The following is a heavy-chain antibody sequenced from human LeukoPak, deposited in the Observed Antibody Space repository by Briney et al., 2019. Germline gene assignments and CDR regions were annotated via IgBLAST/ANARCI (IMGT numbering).Heavy chain of an antibody. V-gene: IGHV4-30-4*08. Sequence: PSETLSLTCTVSRGSIGSGDYYWGWIRQPPGKGLEWIGYIYYSGSTYYNPSLKSRVTISVDTSKNQFSLKLSSVTAAHTAVYYCARVDSSSWRPMNFDYWGQGTLVTVSS. CDR1: RGSIGSGDYY. CDR3: ARVDSSSWRPMNFDY. D-gene: IGHD6-13*01. J-gene: IGHJ4*02. CDR2: IYYSGST.